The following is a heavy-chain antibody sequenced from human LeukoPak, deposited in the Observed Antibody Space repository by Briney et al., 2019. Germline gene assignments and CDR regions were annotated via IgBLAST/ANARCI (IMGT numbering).Heavy chain of an antibody. CDR3: ARVDSSGYQKHIDY. Sequence: PGGSLRLSCAASGFTFSSYAMSWVRQAPGKGLEWVSAISGSGGSTYYADSVKGRFTISRDNSKNTLYLQMNSLRAEDTAVYYCARVDSSGYQKHIDYWGQGTLVTVSS. J-gene: IGHJ4*02. V-gene: IGHV3-23*01. CDR1: GFTFSSYA. CDR2: ISGSGGST. D-gene: IGHD3-22*01.